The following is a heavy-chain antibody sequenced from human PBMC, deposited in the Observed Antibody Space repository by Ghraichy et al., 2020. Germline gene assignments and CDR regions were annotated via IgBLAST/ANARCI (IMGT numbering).Heavy chain of an antibody. CDR2: VYYSGST. Sequence: SATLSLTCTVSGGSMSNYYWSWIRQPPGKGLEWIANVYYSGSTNYNPSLKSRVTISVDTSTNQFSLKLSSVTAADTAVYYCARDRYCSSTSCYDVTAMDVWGHGTTVIVSS. D-gene: IGHD2-2*01. J-gene: IGHJ6*02. CDR3: ARDRYCSSTSCYDVTAMDV. V-gene: IGHV4-59*01. CDR1: GGSMSNYY.